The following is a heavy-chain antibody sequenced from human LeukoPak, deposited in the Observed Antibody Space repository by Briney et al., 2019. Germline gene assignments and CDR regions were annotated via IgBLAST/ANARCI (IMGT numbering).Heavy chain of an antibody. Sequence: SQTLSLTCDISGDSVSSNSAAWNWIRQSPSRGLEWLGRTYYRSKWYNDYAVSVKSRITINPDTSKNQFSLQVNSVTPEDTAVYYCARGTRYGSGWTFDYWGQGTLVTVSS. J-gene: IGHJ4*02. CDR1: GDSVSSNSAA. D-gene: IGHD6-19*01. V-gene: IGHV6-1*01. CDR2: TYYRSKWYN. CDR3: ARGTRYGSGWTFDY.